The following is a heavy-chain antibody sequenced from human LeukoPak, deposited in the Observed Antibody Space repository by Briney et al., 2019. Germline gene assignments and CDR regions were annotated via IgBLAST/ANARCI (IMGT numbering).Heavy chain of an antibody. Sequence: ASVKVSCKASGYNFPNYGVSWVRQAPGQGLEWMGWISAYDGNIKYAQKFQGRVTLTTDTSTRIAYMELRSLRSDDTAVYYCARDHRLVYVGIIYYYYGLDVWGQGTTVTVSS. V-gene: IGHV1-18*01. CDR2: ISAYDGNI. D-gene: IGHD5/OR15-5a*01. CDR3: ARDHRLVYVGIIYYYYGLDV. CDR1: GYNFPNYG. J-gene: IGHJ6*02.